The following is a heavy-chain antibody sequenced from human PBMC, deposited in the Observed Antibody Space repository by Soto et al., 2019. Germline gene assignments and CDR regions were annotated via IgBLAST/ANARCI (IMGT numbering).Heavy chain of an antibody. CDR3: AKGRGGSGSLTPRVDF. Sequence: EVQLLESGGGLVQPGGSLRLSCAASGFTFNNYAMTWVRQAPGKGLEWVSAISGGGDTTSYADSVKGRFTVSRDDSKNTLYLQMSSLRAEDTALYYCAKGRGGSGSLTPRVDFWGQGTRVTVSS. CDR1: GFTFNNYA. D-gene: IGHD3-10*01. J-gene: IGHJ4*02. V-gene: IGHV3-23*01. CDR2: ISGGGDTT.